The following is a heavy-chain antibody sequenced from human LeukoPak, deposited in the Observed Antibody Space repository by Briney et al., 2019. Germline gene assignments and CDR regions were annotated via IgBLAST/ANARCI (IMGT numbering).Heavy chain of an antibody. J-gene: IGHJ4*02. D-gene: IGHD1-26*01. CDR2: DSLAGQT. CDR1: GGSISNTNW. V-gene: IGHV4-4*02. CDR3: SRGSGAFCPFCY. Sequence: PGGSLRLSCDVSGGSISNTNWRSWGRPPPGQGLEWIGEDSLAGQTNYNPSLNGRVTMSLDKASNQLSLKLTDVTAADSAIFYCSRGSGAFCPFCYWGQGTLVIVPS.